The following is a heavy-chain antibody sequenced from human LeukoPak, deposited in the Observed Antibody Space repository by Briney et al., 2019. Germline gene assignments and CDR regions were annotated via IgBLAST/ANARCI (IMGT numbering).Heavy chain of an antibody. CDR2: MNPNSGNT. Sequence: GASVKVSCKASGYTFTSYDINWVRQATGQGLEWMGWMNPNSGNTGYAQKFQGRVTMTRNTSISTAYMELSSLRSEDTAVYYCAVLGYCSGGSCLDYYYYYMDVWGKGTTVTISS. D-gene: IGHD2-15*01. J-gene: IGHJ6*03. V-gene: IGHV1-8*01. CDR1: GYTFTSYD. CDR3: AVLGYCSGGSCLDYYYYYMDV.